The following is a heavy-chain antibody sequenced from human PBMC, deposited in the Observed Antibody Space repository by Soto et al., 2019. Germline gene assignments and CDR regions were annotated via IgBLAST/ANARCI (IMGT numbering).Heavy chain of an antibody. CDR2: INHSGST. CDR3: ARGRTAGY. CDR1: SGSFRGYD. Sequence: PSERVALGCAVCSGSFRGYDWSWIRQPPGKGLEWIGEINHSGSTNYNPSLKSRVTISVDTSKNQFSLKLGSVTAADTAVYYCARGRTAGYWGQGTLVTVSS. V-gene: IGHV4-34*01. J-gene: IGHJ4*02.